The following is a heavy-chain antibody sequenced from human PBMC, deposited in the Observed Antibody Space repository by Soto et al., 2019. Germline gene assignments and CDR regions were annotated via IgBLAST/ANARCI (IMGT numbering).Heavy chain of an antibody. D-gene: IGHD3-3*01. CDR2: SYYTGSA. V-gene: IGHV4-39*01. Sequence: QLQLQESGPGLVKPSETLSLICSVSGGSISNSGFSWGWIRQPPGKGLEWVGTSYYTGSAYYTPSLNSRVTITVDTSKNRFSLKLSSVTAADTAVYYCARQPSISIWSHIDYWGQGTFVTLSS. J-gene: IGHJ4*02. CDR1: GGSISNSGFS. CDR3: ARQPSISIWSHIDY.